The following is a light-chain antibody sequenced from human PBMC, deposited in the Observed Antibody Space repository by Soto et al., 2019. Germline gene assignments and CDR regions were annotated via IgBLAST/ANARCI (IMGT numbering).Light chain of an antibody. CDR2: GAS. CDR1: QSVSSSY. Sequence: EIVLTQSPGTLSLSPGERATLSCRASQSVSSSYLAWYQQKPGQAPRLLIYGASSRATGIPDRFSGSVSGTDLTITISRLEPEDGAVDEGQQYKNWPLTFGGGTKVDIK. J-gene: IGKJ4*01. V-gene: IGKV3-20*01. CDR3: QQYKNWPLT.